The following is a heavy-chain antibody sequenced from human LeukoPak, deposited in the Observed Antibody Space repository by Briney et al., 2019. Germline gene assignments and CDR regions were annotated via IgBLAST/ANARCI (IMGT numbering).Heavy chain of an antibody. CDR2: ISTSGNYI. CDR3: AIQIAVSGRLDF. Sequence: GGSLRLSCTVSGITFRNYAMHWARQAPGKGLEWVSYISTSGNYIYYADSVKGRFTISRDSTKNSLYLQMNSLRAEDTAVYYCAIQIAVSGRLDFWGQGTLVTVSS. V-gene: IGHV3-48*03. D-gene: IGHD6-19*01. CDR1: GITFRNYA. J-gene: IGHJ4*02.